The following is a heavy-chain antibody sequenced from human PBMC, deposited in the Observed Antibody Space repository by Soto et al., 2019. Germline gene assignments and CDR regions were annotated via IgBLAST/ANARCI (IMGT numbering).Heavy chain of an antibody. V-gene: IGHV4-38-2*01. CDR2: IYHSGST. Sequence: SETLSLTCAVSGYSISSGYYWGWIRQPPGKGLEWIGSIYHSGSTYYNPSLKSRVTISVDTSKNQFSLKLSSVTAADTAVYYCAIETTLGWFDPWGQGTQVTVSS. J-gene: IGHJ5*02. CDR3: AIETTLGWFDP. D-gene: IGHD4-17*01. CDR1: GYSISSGYY.